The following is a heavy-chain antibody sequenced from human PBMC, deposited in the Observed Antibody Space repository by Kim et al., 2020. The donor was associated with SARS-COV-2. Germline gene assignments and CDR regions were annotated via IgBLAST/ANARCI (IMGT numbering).Heavy chain of an antibody. J-gene: IGHJ4*02. CDR2: IYYSGST. CDR3: SRGDDYYGSGSYYNY. D-gene: IGHD3-10*01. V-gene: IGHV4-59*01. Sequence: SETLSLTCTVSGGSISSYYWSWIRQPPGKGLEWIGYIYYSGSTNYNPSLKSRVTISVDTSKNQFSLKLRSVTAADTAVYYRSRGDDYYGSGSYYNYWGQGALVTVSS. CDR1: GGSISSYY.